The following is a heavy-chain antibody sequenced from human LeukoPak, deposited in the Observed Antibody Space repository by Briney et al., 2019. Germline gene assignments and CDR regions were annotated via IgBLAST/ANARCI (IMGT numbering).Heavy chain of an antibody. V-gene: IGHV4-39*01. J-gene: IGHJ4*02. Sequence: PSETLSLTCTVSGGSISSSSSYWGWIRQPPGKGLEWIGSIYYSGSTYYNPSLKSRVTISVDTSKNQFSLKLSSVTAADTAVYYCASMQKAAGNFPAPPTRSFHADYWGQGTLVTVSS. CDR3: ASMQKAAGNFPAPPTRSFHADY. D-gene: IGHD6-13*01. CDR1: GGSISSSSSY. CDR2: IYYSGST.